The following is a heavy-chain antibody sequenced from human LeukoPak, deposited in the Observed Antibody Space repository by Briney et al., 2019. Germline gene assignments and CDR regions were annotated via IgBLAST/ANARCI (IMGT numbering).Heavy chain of an antibody. CDR3: ARGGQIFGVVIDY. V-gene: IGHV1-18*01. CDR2: ISAYNGNT. J-gene: IGHJ4*02. D-gene: IGHD3-3*01. Sequence: ASVKVSCKTSGYTFNSYAISWVRRAPGQGLEWMGWISAYNGNTNYAQKVQGRVTMTTDTSTSTAYMEVRSLRSDDTAVYYCARGGQIFGVVIDYWGQGTLVTVSS. CDR1: GYTFNSYA.